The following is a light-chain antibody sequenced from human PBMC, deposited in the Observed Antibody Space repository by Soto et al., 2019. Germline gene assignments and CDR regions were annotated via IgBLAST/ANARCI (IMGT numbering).Light chain of an antibody. Sequence: EVILTQSPGTLSLSPGDRATLSCRASQSVGNIYLAWYQQKPGHPPRLLIHGASGRATGIPDRFSGSGSGTDFTLTISRLEPEDFALYFCQQYASSPRTFGQGTKVEIK. CDR2: GAS. V-gene: IGKV3-20*01. J-gene: IGKJ1*01. CDR1: QSVGNIY. CDR3: QQYASSPRT.